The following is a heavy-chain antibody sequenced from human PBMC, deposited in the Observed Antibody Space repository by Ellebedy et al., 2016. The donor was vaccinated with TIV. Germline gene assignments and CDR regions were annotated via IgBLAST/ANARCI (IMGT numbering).Heavy chain of an antibody. CDR3: ARHCVNYSCAGYGMDV. D-gene: IGHD5-24*01. CDR2: VYLNGAA. Sequence: SETLSLXXTVSGDSISSGGYSWIWIRQPPGKGLESIGFVYLNGAAYYSPSLSSRVAISIDTSRNQFSLKLTSVTAADTAVYYCARHCVNYSCAGYGMDVWGQGTTVTVSS. CDR1: GDSISSGGYS. V-gene: IGHV4-30-2*01. J-gene: IGHJ6*02.